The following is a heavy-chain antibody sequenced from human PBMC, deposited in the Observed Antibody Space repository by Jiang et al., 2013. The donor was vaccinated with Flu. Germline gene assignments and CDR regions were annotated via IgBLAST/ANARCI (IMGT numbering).Heavy chain of an antibody. CDR1: GYTFTSYA. Sequence: EVKKPGASVKVSCKASGYTFTSYAMHWVRQAPGQRLEWMGWINAGNGNTKYSQKFQGRVTITRDTSASTAYMELSSLRSEDTAVYYCATLIQQWLVRGNWFDPWGQGTLVTVSS. V-gene: IGHV1-3*01. D-gene: IGHD6-19*01. CDR3: ATLIQQWLVRGNWFDP. CDR2: INAGNGNT. J-gene: IGHJ5*02.